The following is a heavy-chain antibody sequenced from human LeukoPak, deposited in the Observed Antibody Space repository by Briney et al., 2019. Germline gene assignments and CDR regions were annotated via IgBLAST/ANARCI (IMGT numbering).Heavy chain of an antibody. V-gene: IGHV3-21*01. Sequence: GGSLRLSCAASGFTFSDYNMNWVRQAPGKGLEWVSCISSISSYMNYADSVKGRFSISRDNAKKSLYLQMNSLRAEDMAVYYCASSIGASKPFDHWGQGTLVTVSS. D-gene: IGHD3-16*01. CDR3: ASSIGASKPFDH. CDR2: ISSISSYM. J-gene: IGHJ4*02. CDR1: GFTFSDYN.